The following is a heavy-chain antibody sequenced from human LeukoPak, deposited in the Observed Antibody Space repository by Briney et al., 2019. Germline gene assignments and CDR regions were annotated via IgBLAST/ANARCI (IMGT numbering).Heavy chain of an antibody. CDR1: GYSISSGYY. J-gene: IGHJ4*02. CDR2: IYHSGST. Sequence: SETLSLTCTVSGYSISSGYYWGWIRQPPGKGLEWIGSIYHSGSTYYNPSLKSRVTISVDTSKNQFSLKLSSVTAADTAVYYCARDRPYGYSSGSDYWGQGTLVTVSS. CDR3: ARDRPYGYSSGSDY. V-gene: IGHV4-38-2*02. D-gene: IGHD3-22*01.